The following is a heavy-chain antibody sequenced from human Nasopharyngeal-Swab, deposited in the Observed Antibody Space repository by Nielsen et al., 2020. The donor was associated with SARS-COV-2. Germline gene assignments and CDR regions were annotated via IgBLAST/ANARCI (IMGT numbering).Heavy chain of an antibody. CDR3: ARGISISYSSSFSAFDI. J-gene: IGHJ3*02. Sequence: GESLKISCAASGFTFSDYYMSWIRQAPGKGLEWVSYISSSSSYTNYADSVKGRFTISRDNAKNSLYLQMNSLRAEDTAVYYCARGISISYSSSFSAFDIWGQGTMVTVSS. V-gene: IGHV3-11*06. CDR1: GFTFSDYY. CDR2: ISSSSSYT. D-gene: IGHD6-13*01.